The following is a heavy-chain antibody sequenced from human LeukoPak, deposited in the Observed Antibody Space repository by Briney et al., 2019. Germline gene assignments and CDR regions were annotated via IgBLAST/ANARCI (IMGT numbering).Heavy chain of an antibody. CDR2: IKRKTDGGTK. Sequence: GGSLRLSCAASGFTFSKAWMRWVRQAPGKGVEWVGRIKRKTDGGTKDYAAPVKVSFTISRYDSKNTLYLQMNSLKTEDTAVYYCTTAPAVGGYGFDYCGQGTLVTVSS. V-gene: IGHV3-15*01. CDR1: GFTFSKAW. D-gene: IGHD5-12*01. J-gene: IGHJ4*02. CDR3: TTAPAVGGYGFDY.